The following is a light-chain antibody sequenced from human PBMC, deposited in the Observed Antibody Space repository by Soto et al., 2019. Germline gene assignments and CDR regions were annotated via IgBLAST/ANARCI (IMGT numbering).Light chain of an antibody. CDR2: GAS. V-gene: IGKV1-39*01. CDR1: QSISGY. J-gene: IGKJ3*01. CDR3: QQSYSTLFT. Sequence: DIQMTQSPSSLSASVGDRLTLTCRASQSISGYLNWYQQKPGKAPKLLIFGASGLQTGVPSRFSGSGSGTDLTLTISSLQRDGFATYYCQQSYSTLFTFGPGTRVDIK.